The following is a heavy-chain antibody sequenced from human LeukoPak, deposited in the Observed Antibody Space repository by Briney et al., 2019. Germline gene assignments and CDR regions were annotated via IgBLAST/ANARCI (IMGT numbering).Heavy chain of an antibody. CDR3: ARGGDYGDYFDY. CDR2: ISSSGTTM. Sequence: GGSLRLSCVASGFTFRTYEMNWVRQAPGKGLEWVSFISSSGTTMYYANSVQGRFTISRDNTENSLSLQMNSLRAEDTALYFCARGGDYGDYFDYWGQGSLVTVSS. CDR1: GFTFRTYE. D-gene: IGHD4-17*01. V-gene: IGHV3-48*03. J-gene: IGHJ4*02.